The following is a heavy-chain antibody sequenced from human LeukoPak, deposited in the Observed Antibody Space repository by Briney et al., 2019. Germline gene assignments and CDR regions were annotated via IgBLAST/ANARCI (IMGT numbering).Heavy chain of an antibody. CDR2: IFHSGNT. CDR1: GYSVTSGSY. Sequence: SETLSLTCTVSGYSVTSGSYWGWIRRPPGKGLEWIGNIFHSGNTYYNPSLQSRVTISVDTSKYQFSLKLSSVTAADTAVYHCATLSALGSPFNIWGQGTLVTVSS. V-gene: IGHV4-38-2*02. D-gene: IGHD1-26*01. J-gene: IGHJ3*02. CDR3: ATLSALGSPFNI.